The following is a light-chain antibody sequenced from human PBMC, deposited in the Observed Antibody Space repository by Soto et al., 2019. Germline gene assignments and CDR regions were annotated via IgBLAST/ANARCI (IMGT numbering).Light chain of an antibody. CDR1: QSISSW. Sequence: DIQMTQSPSTLSASVGDRVTITCRASQSISSWLAWYQQKPGKAPKLLIYDAFSLESGVPSRFSGSGSGTEFALTISSLQPDDFATDYCQQYNSYSLFGQGTKVEIK. V-gene: IGKV1-5*01. CDR3: QQYNSYSL. CDR2: DAF. J-gene: IGKJ1*01.